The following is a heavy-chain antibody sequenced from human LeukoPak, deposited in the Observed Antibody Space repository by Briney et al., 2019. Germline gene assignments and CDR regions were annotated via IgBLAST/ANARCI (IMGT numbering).Heavy chain of an antibody. D-gene: IGHD3-9*01. J-gene: IGHJ6*03. CDR3: ARVGYDKMDYYYYYYMDV. CDR1: GFTFSSYS. Sequence: PGGSLRLSCAASGFTFSSYSMNWVRQAPGKGLEWVSYISSSSTIYYADSVKGRFTISRDNAKNSLYLQMNSLRDEDTAVYYCARVGYDKMDYYYYYYMDVWGKGTTVTVSS. V-gene: IGHV3-48*02. CDR2: ISSSSTI.